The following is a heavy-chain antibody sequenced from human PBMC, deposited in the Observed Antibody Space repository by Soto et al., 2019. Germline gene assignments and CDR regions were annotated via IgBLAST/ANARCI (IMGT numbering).Heavy chain of an antibody. CDR2: INPNSGGT. Sequence: QVQLVQSGAEVKKPGASVKVSCKASGYTFTGYYMHWVRQAPGQGLEWMGWINPNSGGTNYAQKFQGRVTMTRDTSISTAYMELSRLRSDDTAVYYCARERRSSVERRAVGWFDPWGQGTLVTVSS. J-gene: IGHJ5*02. CDR3: ARERRSSVERRAVGWFDP. V-gene: IGHV1-2*02. CDR1: GYTFTGYY. D-gene: IGHD1-1*01.